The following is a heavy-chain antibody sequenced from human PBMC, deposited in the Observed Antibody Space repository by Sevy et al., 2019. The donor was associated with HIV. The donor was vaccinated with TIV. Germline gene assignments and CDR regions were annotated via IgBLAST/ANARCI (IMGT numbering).Heavy chain of an antibody. CDR3: ASSNLDWLLGYYYYGMDV. D-gene: IGHD3-9*01. CDR2: IHSDGST. Sequence: GGSLRLSCAAFGFTVSNNYMSWVRQAPGKGLDWVSLIHSDGSTYYANSVKGRFTISRDNSKNTLHLQMNNLRAEDTAMYYCASSNLDWLLGYYYYGMDVWGQGTTVTVSS. CDR1: GFTVSNNY. V-gene: IGHV3-53*01. J-gene: IGHJ6*02.